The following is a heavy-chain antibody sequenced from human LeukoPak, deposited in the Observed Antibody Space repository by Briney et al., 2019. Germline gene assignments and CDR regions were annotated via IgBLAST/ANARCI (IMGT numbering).Heavy chain of an antibody. Sequence: GGSLRLSCAASGFTFSRYSMNWVRQAPGKGLEWVSFISSSSSYIYYADSVKGRFTISRDNAKNSLYLQMNSLRAEDTALYYCARGEWSADAFDIWGQGTMVTVSS. CDR1: GFTFSRYS. CDR3: ARGEWSADAFDI. J-gene: IGHJ3*02. CDR2: ISSSSSYI. D-gene: IGHD3-3*01. V-gene: IGHV3-21*01.